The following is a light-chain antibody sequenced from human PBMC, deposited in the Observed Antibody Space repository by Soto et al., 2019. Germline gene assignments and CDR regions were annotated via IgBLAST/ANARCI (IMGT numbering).Light chain of an antibody. J-gene: IGKJ1*01. CDR2: AAS. CDR1: QSISSY. CDR3: QHYNSYSEA. V-gene: IGKV1-39*01. Sequence: DIQMTQSPFSLSASVGDRVTITCRAGQSISSYLNWYQQKPGKAPNLLIYAASSLQSGVPSRFSGSGSGTEFTLTISSLQPDDFATYYCQHYNSYSEAFGQGTKVDIK.